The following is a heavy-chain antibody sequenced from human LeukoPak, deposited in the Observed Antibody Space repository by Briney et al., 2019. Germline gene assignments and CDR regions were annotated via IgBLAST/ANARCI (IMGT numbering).Heavy chain of an antibody. CDR2: ISGSGDTT. D-gene: IGHD3-10*01. V-gene: IGHV3-23*01. CDR1: GFTFSNYW. J-gene: IGHJ4*02. Sequence: GGSLRLSCVASGFTFSNYWMHWVRQPPGKGLERVSHISGSGDTTYYADSVKGRFTISRDNSKNTLYLQMNSLRADDTAVYYCAKDMEGSVADYFDYWGQGTLVTVSS. CDR3: AKDMEGSVADYFDY.